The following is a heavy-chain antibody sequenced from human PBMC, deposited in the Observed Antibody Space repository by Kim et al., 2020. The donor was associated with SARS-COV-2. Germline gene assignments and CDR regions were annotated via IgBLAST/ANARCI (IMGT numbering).Heavy chain of an antibody. D-gene: IGHD3-10*01. J-gene: IGHJ4*01. CDR1: GGSFSGYY. CDR3: ARGAIYYYGSGSYYNPHF. Sequence: SETLSLTCAVYGGSFSGYYWSWIRQPPGKGLEWIGEINHSGSTNYNPSLKSRVTISVDTSKNQFSLKLSSVTAADTAVYYCARGAIYYYGSGSYYNPHF. V-gene: IGHV4-34*01. CDR2: INHSGST.